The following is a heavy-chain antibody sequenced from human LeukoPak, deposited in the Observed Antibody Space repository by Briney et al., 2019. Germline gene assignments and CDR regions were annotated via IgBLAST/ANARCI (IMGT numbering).Heavy chain of an antibody. CDR2: IYPGDSDT. V-gene: IGHV5-51*01. Sequence: GESLKISCKGSGYSFSNHWIGWVRQKPGKGPEWMALIYPGDSDTKYSSSFQGQVTVSADKSTSTAYLQWRSLKASDTATYWFGECIRPNPLDP. CDR3: GECIRPNPLDP. D-gene: IGHD3-10*01. J-gene: IGHJ5*02. CDR1: GYSFSNHW.